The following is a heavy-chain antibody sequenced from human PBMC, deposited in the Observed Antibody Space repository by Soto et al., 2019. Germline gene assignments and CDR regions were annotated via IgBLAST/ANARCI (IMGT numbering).Heavy chain of an antibody. CDR3: ARASEAVAGIYYYYYYYMDV. V-gene: IGHV3-48*01. CDR1: GFTFSSYS. CDR2: ISSSSSTI. Sequence: GGSLRLSCAASGFTFSSYSMNWVRQAPGKGLEWVSYISSSSSTIYYADSVKGRFTISRDNAKNSLYLQMNSLRAEDTAVYYCARASEAVAGIYYYYYYYMDVWGKGTTVTVSS. J-gene: IGHJ6*03. D-gene: IGHD6-19*01.